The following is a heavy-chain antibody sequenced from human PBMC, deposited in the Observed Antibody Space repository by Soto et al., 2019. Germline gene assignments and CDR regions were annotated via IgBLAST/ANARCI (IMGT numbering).Heavy chain of an antibody. Sequence: SETLSLTCTVSGGSISSYYWSWIRQPPGKGLEWIGYIYYSGSTNYNPSLKSRVTISVDTSKSQFSLKLSSVTAADTAVYYCARDHYYGDYFDYWGQGTLVTVSS. V-gene: IGHV4-59*01. CDR1: GGSISSYY. J-gene: IGHJ4*02. CDR2: IYYSGST. D-gene: IGHD4-17*01. CDR3: ARDHYYGDYFDY.